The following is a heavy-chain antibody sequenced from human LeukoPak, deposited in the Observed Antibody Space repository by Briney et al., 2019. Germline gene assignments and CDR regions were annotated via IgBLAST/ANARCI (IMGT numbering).Heavy chain of an antibody. CDR1: GYTLTELS. CDR2: FDPKDGET. Sequence: ASVKVSCKVSGYTLTELSMHWVRQAPGKGLEWMGGFDPKDGETIYAQKFQGRVTMTEDTSTDTAYMELSSLRSEDTAVYYCATFPLLLWFGELCLWGQGTLVIVSS. CDR3: ATFPLLLWFGELCL. D-gene: IGHD3-10*01. J-gene: IGHJ4*02. V-gene: IGHV1-24*01.